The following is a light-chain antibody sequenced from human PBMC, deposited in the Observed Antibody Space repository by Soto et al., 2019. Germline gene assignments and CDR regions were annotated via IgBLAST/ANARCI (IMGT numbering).Light chain of an antibody. J-gene: IGLJ2*01. CDR3: CSYTGSLTLL. V-gene: IGLV2-14*01. Sequence: QSALTQPASVSGSPGQSITISCTGSGGDIGAFKYVSWYQQHPGKAPKLMIYEVSNRPSGVSNRFSGSKSGNTASLTISGLQAEDEADYYCCSYTGSLTLLFGGGTKLTVL. CDR1: GGDIGAFKY. CDR2: EVS.